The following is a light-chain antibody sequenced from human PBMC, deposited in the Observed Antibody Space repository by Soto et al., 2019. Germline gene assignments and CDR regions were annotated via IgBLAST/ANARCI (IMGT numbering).Light chain of an antibody. CDR2: DVI. J-gene: IGLJ3*02. Sequence: QSALTQPRSVSGSPGQSVTISCTGTSSDVGVYNYVSWYQQHPGKAPQLVIYDVIKRPSGVPYRFSGSKSGNTASLTISGLQAEDEADYYRCSYAGSSLWVFGGGTQLTVL. CDR1: SSDVGVYNY. CDR3: CSYAGSSLWV. V-gene: IGLV2-11*01.